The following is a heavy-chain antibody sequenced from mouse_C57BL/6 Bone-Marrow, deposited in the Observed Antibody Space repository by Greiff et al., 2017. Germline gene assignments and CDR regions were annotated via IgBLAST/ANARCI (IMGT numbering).Heavy chain of an antibody. CDR2: ISGGGGNT. Sequence: EVQLVESGGGLVKPGGSLKLSCAASGFTFSSYTMSWVRQTPEKRLEWVATISGGGGNTYYPDSVKGRFTISRDNAKNTLYLQRSSLRSEDTALYYCARRDSSFYFDYWGQGTTLTVSS. J-gene: IGHJ2*01. CDR3: ARRDSSFYFDY. D-gene: IGHD1-1*01. V-gene: IGHV5-9*01. CDR1: GFTFSSYT.